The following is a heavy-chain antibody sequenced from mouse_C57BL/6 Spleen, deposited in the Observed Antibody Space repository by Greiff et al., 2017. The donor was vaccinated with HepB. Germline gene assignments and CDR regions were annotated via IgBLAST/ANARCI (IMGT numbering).Heavy chain of an antibody. Sequence: EVQLQESGTVLARPGASVKMSCKTSGYTFTSYWMHWVKQRPGQGLEWIGAIYPGNSDTSYNQKFKGKAKLTAVTSASTAYMERSSLTNEDSAVYYCTRLGYYDYEGYAMDYWGQGTSVTVSS. CDR2: IYPGNSDT. J-gene: IGHJ4*01. D-gene: IGHD2-4*01. CDR3: TRLGYYDYEGYAMDY. CDR1: GYTFTSYW. V-gene: IGHV1-5*01.